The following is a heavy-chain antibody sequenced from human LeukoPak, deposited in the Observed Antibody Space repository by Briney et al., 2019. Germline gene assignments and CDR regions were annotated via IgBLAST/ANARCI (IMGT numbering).Heavy chain of an antibody. V-gene: IGHV4-39*07. CDR1: GGSISSSSYY. Sequence: SETLSLTCTVSGGSISSSSYYWGWIRQPPGKGLEWIGSIYYSGSTYYNPSLKSRVTISVDTSKNQFSLKLSSVTAADTAVYYCAREVDTAMDLSYYFDYWGQGTLVTVSS. D-gene: IGHD5-18*01. J-gene: IGHJ4*02. CDR2: IYYSGST. CDR3: AREVDTAMDLSYYFDY.